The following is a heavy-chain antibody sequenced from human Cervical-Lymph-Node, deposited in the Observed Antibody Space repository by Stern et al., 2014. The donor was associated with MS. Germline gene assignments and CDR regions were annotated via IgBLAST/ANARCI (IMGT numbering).Heavy chain of an antibody. CDR1: GFALRNSGVS. CDR3: THSLHGDYYDAFDT. V-gene: IGHV2-5*02. Sequence: QVTLKESGPTLVKPTQPLTLTCTFSGFALRNSGVSVAWIRQPPGKALEWLAVVYWDDKKRYSPSQKSRLSITKDASKSQVVLTMTNMDPVDTATYYCTHSLHGDYYDAFDTWGQGTMVTVSS. J-gene: IGHJ3*02. CDR2: VYWDDKK. D-gene: IGHD4-17*01.